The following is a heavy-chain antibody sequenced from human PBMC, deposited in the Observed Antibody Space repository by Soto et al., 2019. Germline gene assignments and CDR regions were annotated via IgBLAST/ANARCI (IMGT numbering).Heavy chain of an antibody. D-gene: IGHD3-10*01. V-gene: IGHV3-64D*06. J-gene: IGHJ4*02. Sequence: QPGGSLTLSCSASGFTFSSFSMNWVRQSPGKGLEYVSHMSSDGGRIYYAASVKGRFTISRDSSKNMLYLQMSSLRPDDSAVYYCVKSRGGINYDFFDWGQGIHVTVSS. CDR1: GFTFSSFS. CDR2: MSSDGGRI. CDR3: VKSRGGINYDFFD.